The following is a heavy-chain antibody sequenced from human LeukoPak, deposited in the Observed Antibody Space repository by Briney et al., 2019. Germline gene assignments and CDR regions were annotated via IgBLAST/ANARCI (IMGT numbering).Heavy chain of an antibody. D-gene: IGHD2-15*01. V-gene: IGHV1-8*01. CDR1: GYTFTSD. J-gene: IGHJ4*02. Sequence: GASVKVSCKASGYTFTSDINWVRQATGQGLEWMGWMNPKSGNTDYAQKFQGRVTMTRDTSISTAYMELSSLSSEDTAVYFCARGAVRGDCTGGSCYFFDNWGQGTLVTVSS. CDR3: ARGAVRGDCTGGSCYFFDN. CDR2: MNPKSGNT.